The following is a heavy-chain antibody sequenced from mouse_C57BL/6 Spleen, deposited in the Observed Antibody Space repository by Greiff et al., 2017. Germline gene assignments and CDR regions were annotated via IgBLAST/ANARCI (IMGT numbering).Heavy chain of an antibody. J-gene: IGHJ4*01. CDR2: IHPSDSDT. CDR1: GYTFTSYW. CDR3: AKIGLRKAMDY. Sequence: QVQLQQPGADLVQPGASVKVSCKASGYTFTSYWMHWVKQSPGQGLEWIGRIHPSDSDTNYTQKFKGKATFTVDKSSSTDYMQLSSLTSEDSAVYYCAKIGLRKAMDYWGQGTSVTVSS. V-gene: IGHV1-74*01. D-gene: IGHD3-1*01.